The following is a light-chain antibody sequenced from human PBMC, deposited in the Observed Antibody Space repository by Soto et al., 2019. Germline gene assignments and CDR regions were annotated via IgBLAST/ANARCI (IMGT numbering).Light chain of an antibody. CDR2: TNS. V-gene: IGLV1-40*01. J-gene: IGLJ1*01. Sequence: QSALTQPPSVSGAPGQRVTISCTGSSSNIGAGYDVHWYQQLPGTAPKLLVYTNSNRPSGVPDRFSGSKSGTSASLAITGLQAEHEADYYCQSYDSSLSGFVFGTGTKLTVL. CDR1: SSNIGAGYD. CDR3: QSYDSSLSGFV.